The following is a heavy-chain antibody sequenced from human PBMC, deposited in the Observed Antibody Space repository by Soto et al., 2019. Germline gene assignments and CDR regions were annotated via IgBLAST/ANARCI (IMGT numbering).Heavy chain of an antibody. CDR3: ARRRITMVRGVIIFDP. Sequence: QVQLVQSGAEVKKPGASVKVSCKASGYTFTSYDINWVRQATGQGLEWMGWMNPNSGNTGYAQKLQGRVTMTRNTYISTAYMELSSLRSEDTAVYYCARRRITMVRGVIIFDPWGQGTLVTVSS. V-gene: IGHV1-8*01. CDR2: MNPNSGNT. CDR1: GYTFTSYD. J-gene: IGHJ5*02. D-gene: IGHD3-10*01.